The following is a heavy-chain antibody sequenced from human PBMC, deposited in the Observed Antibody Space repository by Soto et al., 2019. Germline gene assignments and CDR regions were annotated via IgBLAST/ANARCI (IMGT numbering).Heavy chain of an antibody. CDR2: SSGSGGTT. D-gene: IGHD6-13*01. CDR1: GFTFSSFA. CDR3: AKEPYSRFVLGTFDY. V-gene: IGHV3-23*01. J-gene: IGHJ4*02. Sequence: EVQLLESGGGLVQPGNSLRLSCAASGFTFSSFAMSWVCQAPGKGLEWVSGSSGSGGTTYDADSVKGRFTISRDNSKNTLYLQMNSLRVEDTAVYYCAKEPYSRFVLGTFDYWGQGALVTVSS.